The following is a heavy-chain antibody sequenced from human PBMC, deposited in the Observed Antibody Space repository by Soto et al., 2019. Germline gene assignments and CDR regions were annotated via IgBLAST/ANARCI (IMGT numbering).Heavy chain of an antibody. CDR1: GGSISTGGYY. J-gene: IGHJ5*02. Sequence: QVQLQESGPGLVKPSQTLSLTCTVSGGSISTGGYYWNWIRQHPGKGLEWIGYFYYSGSTYYNPSLXRXMTISVNTSKNQFSLKLSSVTAADTAVYYCARSVFPWGQGTLVTVSS. CDR3: ARSVFP. V-gene: IGHV4-31*03. CDR2: FYYSGST.